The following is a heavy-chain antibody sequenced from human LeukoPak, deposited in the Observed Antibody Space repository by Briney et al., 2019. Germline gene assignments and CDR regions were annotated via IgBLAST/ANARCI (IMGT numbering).Heavy chain of an antibody. J-gene: IGHJ6*02. CDR3: AREADYYYYGMDV. Sequence: ASVKVSCVASGDTFTSDGISWVRQAPGQRREWRGWISAYNGNTNYEQKLQGSVTMITDTYTRTAYMELRSLRSDDKAAYYCAREADYYYYGMDVWGQGTTVTVSS. CDR1: GDTFTSDG. CDR2: ISAYNGNT. D-gene: IGHD6-25*01. V-gene: IGHV1-18*01.